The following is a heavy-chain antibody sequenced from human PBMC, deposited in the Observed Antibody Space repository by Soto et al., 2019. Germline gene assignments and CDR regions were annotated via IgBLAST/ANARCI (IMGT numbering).Heavy chain of an antibody. CDR1: GGSISSRSYY. J-gene: IGHJ4*02. CDR3: ARLGDFWSGYYRLVDS. CDR2: IYYSGTT. Sequence: SETLSLTCTVSGGSISSRSYYWGWIRQPPGKVLEWIGNIYYSGTTFYNPSLRSRVTISVDTSMNHFSLKLNSVTAADTAVYYCARLGDFWSGYYRLVDSWGQGTLVTVSS. V-gene: IGHV4-39*02. D-gene: IGHD3-3*01.